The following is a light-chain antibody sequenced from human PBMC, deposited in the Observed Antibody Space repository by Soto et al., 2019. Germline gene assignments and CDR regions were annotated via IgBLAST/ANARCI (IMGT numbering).Light chain of an antibody. Sequence: APAPRPPWVSPGEIATLSCRASQSVSSNLAWYQQKPGQAPRLLIYAASSRATGSPDRFSGGGSGTDFTLTISRLEPEDFAVYYFQRYGTASTCTFGEGTKVDI. CDR3: QRYGTASTCT. CDR2: AAS. CDR1: QSVSSN. V-gene: IGKV3-20*01. J-gene: IGKJ1*01.